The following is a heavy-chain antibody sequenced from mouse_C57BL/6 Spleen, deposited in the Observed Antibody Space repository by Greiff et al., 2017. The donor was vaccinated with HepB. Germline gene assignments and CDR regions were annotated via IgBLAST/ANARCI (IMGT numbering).Heavy chain of an antibody. CDR1: GYAFSSSW. V-gene: IGHV1-82*01. Sequence: VQLQQSGPELVKPGASVKISCKASGYAFSSSWMNWVKQRPGKGLEWIGRIYPGDGDTNYNGKFKGKATLTADKSSSTAYMQLSSLTSEDSAVYFCARHGYYGSSYGAMDYWGQGTSVTVSS. D-gene: IGHD1-1*01. CDR3: ARHGYYGSSYGAMDY. CDR2: IYPGDGDT. J-gene: IGHJ4*01.